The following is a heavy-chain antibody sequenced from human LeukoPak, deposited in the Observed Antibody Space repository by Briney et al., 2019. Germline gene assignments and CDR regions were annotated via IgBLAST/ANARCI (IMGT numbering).Heavy chain of an antibody. D-gene: IGHD6-13*01. CDR1: GGSFSGYY. CDR2: IYYSGST. CDR3: ASSLSSTTYAFDI. Sequence: SETLSLTCAVYGGSFSGYYWSWIRQPPGKGLEWIGSIYYSGSTNSNPSLKSRVTMSVDTSKNQFSLKLSSVTAADTAVYYCASSLSSTTYAFDIWGQGTMVTVSS. J-gene: IGHJ3*02. V-gene: IGHV4-34*11.